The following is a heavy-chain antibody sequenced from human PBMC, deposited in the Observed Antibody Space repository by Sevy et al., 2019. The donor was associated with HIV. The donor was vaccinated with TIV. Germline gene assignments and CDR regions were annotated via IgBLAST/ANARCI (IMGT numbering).Heavy chain of an antibody. V-gene: IGHV3-7*03. CDR3: ARAGPLGDLDHFDR. Sequence: GGSLRLSCATSEFTFSRYWMTWVRQAPGKGLEWVVYINQDGSQKSYVDSVKGRFTISRDNSKNSLFLQMNSLSAEDTAGYYCARAGPLGDLDHFDRWGQGTLVTVSS. D-gene: IGHD2-21*01. CDR2: INQDGSQK. J-gene: IGHJ4*02. CDR1: EFTFSRYW.